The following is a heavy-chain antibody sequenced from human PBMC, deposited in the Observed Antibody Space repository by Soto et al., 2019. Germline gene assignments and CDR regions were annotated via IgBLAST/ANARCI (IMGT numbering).Heavy chain of an antibody. D-gene: IGHD2-15*01. CDR1: GFTFSSYA. CDR2: ISGSGGST. Sequence: GGSMRLSCAASGFTFSSYAMSWVRQAPGKGLEWVSAISGSGGSTYYADSVKGRFTISRDNSKNTLYLQMNSLRAEDTAVYYYAKNSLGYCSGGSCSYAPYYYYYRDFWGKGTTVTVSS. J-gene: IGHJ6*03. V-gene: IGHV3-23*01. CDR3: AKNSLGYCSGGSCSYAPYYYYYRDF.